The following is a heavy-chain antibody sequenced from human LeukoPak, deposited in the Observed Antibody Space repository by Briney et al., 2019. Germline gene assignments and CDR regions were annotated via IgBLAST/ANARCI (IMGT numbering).Heavy chain of an antibody. J-gene: IGHJ4*02. CDR1: GASITSRF. Sequence: SETLSLTCTVSGASITSRFWTWVRQPPGKGLEWIGYVSSTTSPTYNPSLESRVTMSLDTSKSQFSLRLASMTAADTAIYYCAIHFTQGGGLLEDWGPGTLVVVSS. D-gene: IGHD3-3*01. CDR2: VSSTTSP. V-gene: IGHV4-59*11. CDR3: AIHFTQGGGLLED.